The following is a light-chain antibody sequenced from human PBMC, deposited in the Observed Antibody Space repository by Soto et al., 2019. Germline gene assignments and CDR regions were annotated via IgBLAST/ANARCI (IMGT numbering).Light chain of an antibody. CDR3: ALYLGGGIWV. Sequence: QTVVTQVPSFSVSPGGTVTLTCGLSSGSVSTSYYPSWYQQTPGQAPRTLMHSSNTRSSGVPDRFSGSILGNKAALTITGAQADDEADYYCALYLGGGIWVFGGGTKLTVL. V-gene: IGLV8-61*01. CDR2: SSN. J-gene: IGLJ3*02. CDR1: SGSVSTSYY.